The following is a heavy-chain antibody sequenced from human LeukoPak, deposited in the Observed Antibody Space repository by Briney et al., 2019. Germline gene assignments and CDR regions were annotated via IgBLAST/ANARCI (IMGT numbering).Heavy chain of an antibody. Sequence: PGGSLRLSCAASGFTFSSYAMHWVRQAPGKGLEYVSAISSNGGSTYYANSVKGRFTISRDNSKNTLYLQMNSLRAEDTAVYYCAKGGGQMQYYFDYWGQGTLVTVSS. CDR2: ISSNGGST. V-gene: IGHV3-64*01. J-gene: IGHJ4*02. CDR1: GFTFSSYA. CDR3: AKGGGQMQYYFDY. D-gene: IGHD2-15*01.